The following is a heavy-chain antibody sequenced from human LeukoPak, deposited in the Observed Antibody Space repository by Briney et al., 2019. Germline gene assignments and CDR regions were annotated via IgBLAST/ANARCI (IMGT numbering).Heavy chain of an antibody. V-gene: IGHV1-2*02. CDR3: ARDHIDTTNDAFDI. D-gene: IGHD1-1*01. CDR2: INPNSGGT. J-gene: IGHJ3*02. CDR1: GYSFTGYY. Sequence: GASVKVSCKASGYSFTGYYMHWVRQAPGQGLEWMGWINPNSGGTNYAQKFQGRVTMTRDTSINTAYMELSRLRSDDTAVFYCARDHIDTTNDAFDIWGQGTMVIVSS.